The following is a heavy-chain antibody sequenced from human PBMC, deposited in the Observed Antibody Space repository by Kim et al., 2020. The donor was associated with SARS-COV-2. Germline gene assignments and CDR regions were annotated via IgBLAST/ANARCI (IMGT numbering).Heavy chain of an antibody. CDR2: INHSGST. Sequence: SETLSLTCAVYGGSFSGYYWSWIRQPPGKGLEWIGEINHSGSTNYNPSLKSRVTISVDTSKNQFSLKLSSVTAADTAVYYCAREGYSSSWGLDYWGQGTLVTVSS. CDR1: GGSFSGYY. J-gene: IGHJ4*02. CDR3: AREGYSSSWGLDY. D-gene: IGHD6-13*01. V-gene: IGHV4-34*01.